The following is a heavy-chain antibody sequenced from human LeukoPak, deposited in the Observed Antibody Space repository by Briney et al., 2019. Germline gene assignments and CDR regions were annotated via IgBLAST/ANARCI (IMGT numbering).Heavy chain of an antibody. Sequence: ASVKVSCKASGGTFSSYAISWVRQAPGQGLEWMGGIIPIFGTANYAQKSQGRVTITADESTSTAYMELRNLRSDDTAVYYCVRDYSPRVIRGVGGPKKDTYMDVWGKGTTVTVSS. D-gene: IGHD3-10*01. V-gene: IGHV1-69*13. CDR1: GGTFSSYA. CDR2: IIPIFGTA. J-gene: IGHJ6*03. CDR3: VRDYSPRVIRGVGGPKKDTYMDV.